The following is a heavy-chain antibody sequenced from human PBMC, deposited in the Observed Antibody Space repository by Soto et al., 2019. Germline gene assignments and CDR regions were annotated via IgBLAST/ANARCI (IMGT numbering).Heavy chain of an antibody. V-gene: IGHV3-30*18. J-gene: IGHJ4*02. CDR1: GFTFSSHG. CDR3: AKEFRHDNWFFEH. CDR2: IALDGSVS. D-gene: IGHD3-22*01. Sequence: GGSLRLSCAVSGFTFSSHGMQWVRQAPGKGLEWVAVIALDGSVSYYTDSVKGRFTVSRDNSKSILYLQMNILRAVDTAFYYCAKEFRHDNWFFEHWGQGTQVTVSS.